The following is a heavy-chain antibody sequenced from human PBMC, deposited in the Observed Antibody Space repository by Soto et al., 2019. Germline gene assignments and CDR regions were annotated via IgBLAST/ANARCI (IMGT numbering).Heavy chain of an antibody. V-gene: IGHV3-64*01. D-gene: IGHD6-19*01. Sequence: EVQLVKSGGGLVQPGGSLRLSCAASGFTFSSYAMHWVRQAPGKGLEYVSAISSNGGSTYYANSVKGRFTISRDNSKNTLYLQMGSLRAEDMAVYYCASSSSGWYFDYWGQGTLVTVSS. J-gene: IGHJ4*02. CDR3: ASSSSGWYFDY. CDR2: ISSNGGST. CDR1: GFTFSSYA.